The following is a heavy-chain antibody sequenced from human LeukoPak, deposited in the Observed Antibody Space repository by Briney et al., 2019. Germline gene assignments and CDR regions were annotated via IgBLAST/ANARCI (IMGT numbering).Heavy chain of an antibody. CDR1: GFTFTDDW. D-gene: IGHD3/OR15-3a*01. J-gene: IGHJ4*02. CDR2: IRSKTDGGTT. CDR3: STWTDLYDY. Sequence: GGSLRLSCVASGFTFTDDWMTWVRQAPGKGQEWVGRIRSKTDGGTTDYAAAVKGRFIISRDDSRNTFYLQMNSLTTEDTAVYYCSTWTDLYDYWGQGTLVTVS. V-gene: IGHV3-15*01.